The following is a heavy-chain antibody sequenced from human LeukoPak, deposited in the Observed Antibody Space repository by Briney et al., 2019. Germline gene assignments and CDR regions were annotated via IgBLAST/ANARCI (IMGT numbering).Heavy chain of an antibody. V-gene: IGHV3-30*18. J-gene: IGHJ5*02. CDR2: VSYDGSNK. CDR1: GFTFSSYG. Sequence: GRSLRLSCAASGFTFSSYGMHWVRQAPGKGLEWVAAVSYDGSNKYYADSVKGRFTISRDNSKNTLYLQMNSLRAEDTAVYYCAKDPQRYCSSTSCWDWFDPWGQGTLVTVSS. D-gene: IGHD2-2*01. CDR3: AKDPQRYCSSTSCWDWFDP.